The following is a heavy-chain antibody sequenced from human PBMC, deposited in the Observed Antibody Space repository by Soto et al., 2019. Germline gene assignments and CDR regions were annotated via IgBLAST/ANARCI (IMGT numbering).Heavy chain of an antibody. Sequence: GGSLRLSCAASGFTFNNAWMNWVRQAPGKGLEWVGRVKSKVDGGTLDYAAPVKGRFTISRDDSKATLFLQMNSLDTEDTGVYYCTTDFRPRRWEGAHYWGQGTLVTVSS. CDR3: TTDFRPRRWEGAHY. CDR1: GFTFNNAW. CDR2: VKSKVDGGTL. V-gene: IGHV3-15*07. J-gene: IGHJ4*02. D-gene: IGHD1-26*01.